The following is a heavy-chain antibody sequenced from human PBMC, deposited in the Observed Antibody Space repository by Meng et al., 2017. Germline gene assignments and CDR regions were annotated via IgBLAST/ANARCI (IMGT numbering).Heavy chain of an antibody. CDR2: ISGSGGST. CDR3: AKYTTVRYSSGWYGEYFQH. D-gene: IGHD6-19*01. J-gene: IGHJ1*01. CDR1: GFTFSSYA. Sequence: GESLKISCAASGFTFSSYAMHWVRQAPGKGLEWVSAISGSGGSTYYADSVKGRFTISRDNSKNTLYLQMNSLRAEDTAVYYCAKYTTVRYSSGWYGEYFQHWGQGTLVTVSS. V-gene: IGHV3-23*01.